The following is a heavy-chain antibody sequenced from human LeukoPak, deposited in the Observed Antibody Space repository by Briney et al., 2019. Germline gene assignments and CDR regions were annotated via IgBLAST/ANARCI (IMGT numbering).Heavy chain of an antibody. CDR1: GGTFSSYA. CDR2: IIPIFGTA. V-gene: IGHV1-69*05. Sequence: GPSVKVSCKASGGTFSSYAISWVRQAPGQGLEWMGRIIPIFGTANYAQKFQGRVTITTDESTSTAYMELSSLRSEDTAVYYCAIGDYYDGSGTNAFDIWGQGTMVTVSS. J-gene: IGHJ3*02. D-gene: IGHD3-22*01. CDR3: AIGDYYDGSGTNAFDI.